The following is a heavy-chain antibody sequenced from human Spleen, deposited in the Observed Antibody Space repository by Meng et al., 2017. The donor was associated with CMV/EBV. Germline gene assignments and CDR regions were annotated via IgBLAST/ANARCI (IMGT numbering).Heavy chain of an antibody. CDR3: ARGLTRSDY. CDR2: KRYDGNNE. CDR1: GFTFRSYG. D-gene: IGHD1-14*01. V-gene: IGHV3-30*02. J-gene: IGHJ4*02. Sequence: GGSLRLSCAASGFTFRSYGMHWVRQAPGKGLEWVAFKRYDGNNEYYADSVKGRFTISRDNSKNTLYLQMNSLKPEDTAVYYCARGLTRSDYWGQGTLVTVSS.